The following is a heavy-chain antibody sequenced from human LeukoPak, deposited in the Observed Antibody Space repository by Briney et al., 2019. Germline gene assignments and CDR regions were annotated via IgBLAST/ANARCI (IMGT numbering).Heavy chain of an antibody. D-gene: IGHD3-10*01. J-gene: IGHJ4*02. CDR3: AKDLAVYSSGSYSHYFDY. CDR2: ISYDGSNK. CDR1: GFTFSSYG. Sequence: GGSLRLSCAASGFTFSSYGMHWVRQAPGKGLEWVAVISYDGSNKYYADSVKGRFTISRDTSKNMLYLQMNSLRAEDTAVYYCAKDLAVYSSGSYSHYFDYWGQGTLVTVSS. V-gene: IGHV3-30*18.